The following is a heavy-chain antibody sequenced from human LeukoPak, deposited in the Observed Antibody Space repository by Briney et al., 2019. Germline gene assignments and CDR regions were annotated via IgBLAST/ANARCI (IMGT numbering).Heavy chain of an antibody. CDR3: ARGLARGYMDV. V-gene: IGHV3-48*01. J-gene: IGHJ6*03. Sequence: PGGSLRLSCAASGFTFSSYSMNWVRQAPGKGLEWVSYISSSSSTIYYADSVKGRFTISRDNAKNSLYLQMNSLRAEDTAVYYCARGLARGYMDVWGKGTTVTVSS. CDR2: ISSSSSTI. CDR1: GFTFSSYS.